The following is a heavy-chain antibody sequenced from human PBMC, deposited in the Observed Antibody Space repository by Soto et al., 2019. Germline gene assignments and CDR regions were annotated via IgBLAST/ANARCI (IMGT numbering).Heavy chain of an antibody. V-gene: IGHV3-74*01. CDR2: ISDDGSRA. CDR1: GFTFSMYW. CDR3: TRGPRPSSVGTGAF. J-gene: IGHJ4*02. D-gene: IGHD3-10*01. Sequence: GGSLRLSCTASGFTFSMYWMHWVRQVPGKGPEWVSRISDDGSRADYADSVKGRFTISRDNAKNTLYLEMHVLRTDDTAVYYCTRGPRPSSVGTGAFWGQGTPVTVSS.